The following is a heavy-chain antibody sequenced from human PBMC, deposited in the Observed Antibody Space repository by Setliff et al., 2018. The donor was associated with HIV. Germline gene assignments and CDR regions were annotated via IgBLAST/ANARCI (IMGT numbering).Heavy chain of an antibody. CDR3: ARVSCSSWYSIPRYYYYSMDV. J-gene: IGHJ6*03. V-gene: IGHV4-61*02. D-gene: IGHD6-13*01. CDR2: IRTSGST. Sequence: SETLSLTCTVSGDSINSGSYYWSWIRQPAGKGLEWIGRIRTSGSTNYNPSLRSRVTMSLDTSKNQFSLRLRSVTAADTAVYYCARVSCSSWYSIPRYYYYSMDVWGNGTTVTVSS. CDR1: GDSINSGSYY.